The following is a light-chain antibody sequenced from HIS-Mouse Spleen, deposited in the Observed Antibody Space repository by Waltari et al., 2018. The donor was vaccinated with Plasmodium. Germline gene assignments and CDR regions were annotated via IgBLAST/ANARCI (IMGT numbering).Light chain of an antibody. CDR1: SGHSSYA. Sequence: QLVLTQSPSASASLGASVKLTCTLSSGHSSYALAWHPQQPEKGPRYLMKLNSDGSHSKGDGIPDRFSGSSSGAERYLTISSLQSEDEADYYCQTWGTGMGVFGGGTKLTVL. V-gene: IGLV4-69*01. J-gene: IGLJ2*01. CDR3: QTWGTGMGV. CDR2: LNSDGSH.